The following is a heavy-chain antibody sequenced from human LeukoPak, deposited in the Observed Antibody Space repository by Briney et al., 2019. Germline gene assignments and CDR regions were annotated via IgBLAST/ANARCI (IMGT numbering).Heavy chain of an antibody. CDR2: INHSGST. V-gene: IGHV4-34*01. Sequence: SETLSLTCAVHGGSFSGYYWSWIRQPPGKGLEWIGEINHSGSTNYNPSLKSRVTISVDTSKNQFSLKLSSVTAADTAVYYCARVGTMVRALPHFDYWGQGTLVTVSS. CDR3: ARVGTMVRALPHFDY. D-gene: IGHD3-10*01. CDR1: GGSFSGYY. J-gene: IGHJ4*02.